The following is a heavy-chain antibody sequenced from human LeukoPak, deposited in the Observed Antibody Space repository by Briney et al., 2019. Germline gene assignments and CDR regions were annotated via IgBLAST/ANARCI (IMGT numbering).Heavy chain of an antibody. CDR1: GYTFTDHY. D-gene: IGHD5-18*01. CDR2: IHPSGGGT. Sequence: ASVKVSCKASGYTFTDHYMYWVRQAPGQGPECMGVIHPSGGGTTYAQKFQGRVTLTKDTATSTVYIELSSLRSDDTAVYYCARMAMDPAMVTNFFDLWGQGTLLIVSA. V-gene: IGHV1-46*01. CDR3: ARMAMDPAMVTNFFDL. J-gene: IGHJ4*02.